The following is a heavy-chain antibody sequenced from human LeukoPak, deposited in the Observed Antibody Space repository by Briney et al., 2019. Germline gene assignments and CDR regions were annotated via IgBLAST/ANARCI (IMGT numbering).Heavy chain of an antibody. CDR2: ISYDGSNK. Sequence: GGSLRLSCAASGFTFSSYGMHWVRQAPGKGLEWVAVISYDGSNKYYADSVKGRFTISRDNSKNTLYLQMNSLRAEDTAVYYWAKSRSAAAGLFDYWGQGTLVTVSS. CDR1: GFTFSSYG. CDR3: AKSRSAAAGLFDY. D-gene: IGHD6-13*01. J-gene: IGHJ4*02. V-gene: IGHV3-30*18.